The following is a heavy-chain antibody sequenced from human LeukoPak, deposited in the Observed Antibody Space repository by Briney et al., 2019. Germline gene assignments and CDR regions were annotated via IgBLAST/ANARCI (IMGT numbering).Heavy chain of an antibody. J-gene: IGHJ3*02. D-gene: IGHD4-17*01. CDR2: IRSKANSYAT. V-gene: IGHV3-73*01. CDR1: GFTFNGSA. CDR3: TTHYDHDAFDI. Sequence: GGSLRLSCAASGFTFNGSAMHWVRQASGKGLEWVGRIRSKANSYATAYAASVKGRFTISRDDSKNTAYLQMNSLKIEDTAVYYCTTHYDHDAFDIWGQGTMVTVSS.